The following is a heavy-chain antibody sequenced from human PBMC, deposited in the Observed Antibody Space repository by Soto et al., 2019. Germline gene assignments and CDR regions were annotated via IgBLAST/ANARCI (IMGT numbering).Heavy chain of an antibody. V-gene: IGHV1-3*01. J-gene: IGHJ4*02. CDR2: INGGIVDK. CDR1: GYTFSSHA. Sequence: ASVKVSCKASGYTFSSHATHWVRQAPGQSLYWMGWINGGIVDKKYSQKFQGRVTITRDTSASTAYMELSSLRFEDTAVYYCAGGVGVVPAAIYYWGQGTPVTVSS. CDR3: AGGVGVVPAAIYY. D-gene: IGHD2-2*01.